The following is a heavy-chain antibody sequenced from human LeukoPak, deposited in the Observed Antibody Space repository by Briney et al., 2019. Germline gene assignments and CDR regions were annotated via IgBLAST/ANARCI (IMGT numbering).Heavy chain of an antibody. D-gene: IGHD3-22*01. CDR3: ARGGDTSGYYYFEYFQH. CDR2: IYYSGST. Sequence: SETLSLTCTVSGGSISSSSYYWGWIRQPPGKGLEWIGSIYYSGSTYYNPSLKSRVTISVDTSKNQFSLKLSSVTAADTAVYYCARGGDTSGYYYFEYFQHWGQGTLVTVSS. J-gene: IGHJ1*01. V-gene: IGHV4-39*01. CDR1: GGSISSSSYY.